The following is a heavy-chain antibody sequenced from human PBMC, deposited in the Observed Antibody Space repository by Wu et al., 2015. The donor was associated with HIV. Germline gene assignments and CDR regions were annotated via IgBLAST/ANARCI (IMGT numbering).Heavy chain of an antibody. J-gene: IGHJ6*02. CDR2: IVPLFDAP. V-gene: IGHV1-69*13. Sequence: QVQLVQSGAEVKKPGSSVKVSCKASGDTFSTYAISWVRQAPGQGLEWMGRIVPLFDAPNHARKFQDRLTITADGSTTTAYMELTNLRSEDTAVYFCARNTDSVATSLYSLGVWGQGTTVIVSS. CDR1: GDTFSTYA. D-gene: IGHD5-12*01. CDR3: ARNTDSVATSLYSLGV.